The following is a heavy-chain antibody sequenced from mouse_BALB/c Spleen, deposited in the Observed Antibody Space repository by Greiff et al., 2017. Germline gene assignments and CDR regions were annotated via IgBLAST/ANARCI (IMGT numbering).Heavy chain of an antibody. CDR3: ARALYDYDGGFAY. J-gene: IGHJ3*01. D-gene: IGHD2-4*01. CDR2: IWGDGST. Sequence: VKLQESGPGLVAPSQSLSITCTVSGFSLTGYGVNWVRQPPGKGLEWLGMIWGDGSTDYNSALKSRLSISKDNSKSQVFLKMNSLQTDDTARYYCARALYDYDGGFAYWGQGTLVTVSA. CDR1: GFSLTGYG. V-gene: IGHV2-6-7*01.